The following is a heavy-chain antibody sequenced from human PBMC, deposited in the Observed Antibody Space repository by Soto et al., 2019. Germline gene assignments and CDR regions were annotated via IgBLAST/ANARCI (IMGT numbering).Heavy chain of an antibody. D-gene: IGHD1-26*01. CDR3: ARDQGGSYDSWFDP. J-gene: IGHJ5*02. CDR1: TFSMYS. V-gene: IGHV3-21*06. CDR2: ISSGSGYI. Sequence: EVQVVESGGGLVKPGGSLRLSCTFTFSMYSMNWVRQAPGKGLEWVASISSGSGYIKYAESVKGRFTISRDNAKNSLHLQMNRMRAEDTAIYHCARDQGGSYDSWFDPWGQGTLVTVSS.